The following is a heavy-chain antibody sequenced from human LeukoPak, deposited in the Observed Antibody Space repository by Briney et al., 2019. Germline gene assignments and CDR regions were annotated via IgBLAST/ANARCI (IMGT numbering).Heavy chain of an antibody. D-gene: IGHD2-2*01. V-gene: IGHV4-38-2*01. Sequence: SETLSLTCAVSGYSISSGYYWGWIRQPPGQGLEWIGSIYQSGSTYYNPSLKSRVTISVDTSKNQFSLKLSSVTAADTAVYYCASSRGYCSSTSCLERYGYWGQGTLVTVSS. CDR1: GYSISSGYY. CDR3: ASSRGYCSSTSCLERYGY. J-gene: IGHJ4*02. CDR2: IYQSGST.